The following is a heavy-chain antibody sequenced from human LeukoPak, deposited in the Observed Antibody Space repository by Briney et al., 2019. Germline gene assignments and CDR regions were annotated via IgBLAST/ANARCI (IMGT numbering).Heavy chain of an antibody. Sequence: GGSLRLSCAASGFSFSSYAVHWARQAPGKGLEWVAVISYDGSDKYYADSVKGRFTVSRDNSKNTLYLQMNSLRAEDTAVYYCAKDLGSVVTPPSLDYWGQGTLVTVSS. CDR1: GFSFSSYA. V-gene: IGHV3-30-3*01. CDR3: AKDLGSVVTPPSLDY. J-gene: IGHJ4*02. CDR2: ISYDGSDK. D-gene: IGHD4-23*01.